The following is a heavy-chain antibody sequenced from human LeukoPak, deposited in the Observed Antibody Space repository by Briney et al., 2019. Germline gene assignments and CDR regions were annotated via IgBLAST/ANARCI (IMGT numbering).Heavy chain of an antibody. CDR1: GFTFSSYG. J-gene: IGHJ4*02. Sequence: GGSLRLSCAASGFTFSSYGMHWVRQAPGKGLEWVAVISYDGSNKYYADSVKGRFTISRDNSKNTLYLQMNSLRAEDTAVYYCATEGTGYSSGWYYFDYWGQETLVTVSS. CDR3: ATEGTGYSSGWYYFDY. D-gene: IGHD6-19*01. CDR2: ISYDGSNK. V-gene: IGHV3-30*03.